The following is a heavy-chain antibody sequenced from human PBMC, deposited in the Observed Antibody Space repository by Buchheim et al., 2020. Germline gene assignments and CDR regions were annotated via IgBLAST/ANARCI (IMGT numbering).Heavy chain of an antibody. J-gene: IGHJ4*02. CDR3: ARENWIVGTTPLLEYFDY. CDR1: GFTFSRHW. V-gene: IGHV3-7*01. Sequence: EVQLVESGGGLVQPGGSLRLSCAASGFTFSRHWMSWVRQAPGKGLEWVAKINQDGSEKYYVDSVEGRFTISRDDAKNSLYLKVDSLRAEDTALYYCARENWIVGTTPLLEYFDYWGQGTL. D-gene: IGHD1-26*01. CDR2: INQDGSEK.